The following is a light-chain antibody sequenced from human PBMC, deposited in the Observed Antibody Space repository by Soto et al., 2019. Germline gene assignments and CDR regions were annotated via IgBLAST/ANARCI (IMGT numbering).Light chain of an antibody. Sequence: QSVLTQPPSASGSPGQSVTISCTGTSSDVGGYNYVSWYQQHPGKAPKLMIYEFSKRPSGVPDRFSGSKSGNTASLTVSGLQAEDEADYYCSSYAGSNNLVFGAGTKVTVL. CDR1: SSDVGGYNY. CDR2: EFS. V-gene: IGLV2-8*01. CDR3: SSYAGSNNLV. J-gene: IGLJ2*01.